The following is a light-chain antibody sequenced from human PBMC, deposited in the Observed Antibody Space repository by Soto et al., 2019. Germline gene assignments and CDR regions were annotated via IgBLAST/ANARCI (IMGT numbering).Light chain of an antibody. CDR2: EIN. CDR1: SSDIGANNY. Sequence: QSALTQPASVSGSPGQSITISCTGTSSDIGANNYVSWYQQHPGRAPKLMIFEINNRPSGVSDRFSGSKSDNTASLTISGLQTEDEGDYYCSSYTSTRTLFGGGTQLTVL. J-gene: IGLJ2*01. CDR3: SSYTSTRTL. V-gene: IGLV2-14*01.